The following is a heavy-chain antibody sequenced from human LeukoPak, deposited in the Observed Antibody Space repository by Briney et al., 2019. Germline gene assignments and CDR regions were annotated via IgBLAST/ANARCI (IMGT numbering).Heavy chain of an antibody. Sequence: GGSLRLSCAASGFTFSSYAMHWVRQAPGKGLEWVAVISYDGSNKYYADSVKGRFTISRDNSKNTLYLQMNSLRAEDTAVYYCARTPPPYMVRDPPGYWGQGTLVTVSS. V-gene: IGHV3-30-3*01. CDR3: ARTPPPYMVRDPPGY. J-gene: IGHJ4*02. CDR1: GFTFSSYA. D-gene: IGHD3-10*01. CDR2: ISYDGSNK.